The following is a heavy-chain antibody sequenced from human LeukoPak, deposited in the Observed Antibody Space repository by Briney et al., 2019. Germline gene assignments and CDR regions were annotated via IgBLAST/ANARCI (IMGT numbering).Heavy chain of an antibody. CDR3: ARDYGGSSPFDY. CDR2: ISSSDSTI. V-gene: IGHV3-11*04. CDR1: GFTVSSNY. J-gene: IGHJ4*02. Sequence: PGGSLRLSCAASGFTVSSNYMSWVRQAPGKGLEWVSYISSSDSTIYYADSVKGRFTISRDNAKNSLYLQMNSLRAEDTAVYYCARDYGGSSPFDYWGQGTLVTVSS. D-gene: IGHD4-23*01.